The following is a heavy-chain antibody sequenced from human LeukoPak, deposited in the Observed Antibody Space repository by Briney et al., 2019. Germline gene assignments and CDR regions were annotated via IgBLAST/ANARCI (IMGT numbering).Heavy chain of an antibody. CDR2: FDPEDGKV. J-gene: IGHJ4*02. CDR3: AASLVAAGTLDY. D-gene: IGHD6-13*01. V-gene: IGHV1-24*01. Sequence: ASVKVSCKVPGYTLNELSMHWVRQAPGKGLECMGGFDPEDGKVVYAQKFQGRVTMTEDTSTDTVYLELRSLSAEDTAVYYCAASLVAAGTLDYWGQGTLVTVSS. CDR1: GYTLNELS.